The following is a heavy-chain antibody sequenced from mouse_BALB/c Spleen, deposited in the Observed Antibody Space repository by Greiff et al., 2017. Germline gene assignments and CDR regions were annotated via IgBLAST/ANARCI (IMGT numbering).Heavy chain of an antibody. CDR1: GYTFTSYY. J-gene: IGHJ2*01. D-gene: IGHD1-1*01. CDR2: INPSNGGT. CDR3: TRVGLLLRSFDY. V-gene: IGHV1S81*02. Sequence: QVQLQQSGAELVKPGASVKLSCKASGYTFTSYYMYWVKQRPGQGLEWIGEINPSNGGTNFNEKFKSKATLTVDKSSSTAYMQLSSLTSEDSAVYYWTRVGLLLRSFDYWGQGTTLTVSS.